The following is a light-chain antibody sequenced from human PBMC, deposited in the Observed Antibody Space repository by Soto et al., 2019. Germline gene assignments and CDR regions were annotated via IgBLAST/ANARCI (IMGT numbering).Light chain of an antibody. CDR2: SNN. CDR1: SSNIGSKA. J-gene: IGLJ1*01. V-gene: IGLV1-44*01. CDR3: AAWDDRLNGLYV. Sequence: TISCSVSSSNIGSKAVGGYPQLPGTDPKLFIDSNNQRPSGVPDRFSCSKSGTSASLAISGLQSVGEADYYCAAWDDRLNGLYVLGNVSKVTVL.